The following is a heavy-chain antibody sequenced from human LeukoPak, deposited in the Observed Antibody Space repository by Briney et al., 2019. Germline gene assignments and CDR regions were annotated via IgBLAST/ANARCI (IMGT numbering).Heavy chain of an antibody. CDR3: ARGTYGYYMDD. Sequence: PETLSLTCSVSNYSISIIPYWGCLRQPPGKGLERIGSIYRSGSTIYTPSLKSRVTISLDTSKNQFSLKLSSVTAADTAVYFCARGTYGYYMDDWGKGTTVTVSS. V-gene: IGHV4-38-2*02. J-gene: IGHJ6*03. D-gene: IGHD4-17*01. CDR1: NYSISIIPY. CDR2: IYRSGST.